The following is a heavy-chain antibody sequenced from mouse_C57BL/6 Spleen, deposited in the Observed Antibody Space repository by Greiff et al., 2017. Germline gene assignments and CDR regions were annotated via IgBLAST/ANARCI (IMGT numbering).Heavy chain of an antibody. V-gene: IGHV1-81*01. J-gene: IGHJ3*01. CDR3: AREGGSSGYRFAY. D-gene: IGHD3-2*02. Sequence: QVQLQQSGAELARPGASVKLSCKASGYPFTSYGISWVKQRTGQGLEWIGEIYPRSGNTYYNEKFKGKATLTADKSSSTAYMELRSLTSEDSAVYFCAREGGSSGYRFAYWGQGTLVTVAA. CDR1: GYPFTSYG. CDR2: IYPRSGNT.